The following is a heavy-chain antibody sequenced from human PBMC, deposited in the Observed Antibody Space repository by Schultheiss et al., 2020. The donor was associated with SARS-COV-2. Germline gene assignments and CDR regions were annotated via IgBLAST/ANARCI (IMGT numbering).Heavy chain of an antibody. CDR1: GYIFSSYG. D-gene: IGHD3-10*01. J-gene: IGHJ6*02. CDR2: ISAYNGNT. Sequence: ASVKVSCKASGYIFSSYGISWVRQAPGQGLEWMGWISAYNGNTNYAQKLQGRVTMTTDTSTSTAYMELSSLRSEDTAVYYCARIPPDYYGSGSYNYYGMDVWGQGTTVTVSS. V-gene: IGHV1-18*01. CDR3: ARIPPDYYGSGSYNYYGMDV.